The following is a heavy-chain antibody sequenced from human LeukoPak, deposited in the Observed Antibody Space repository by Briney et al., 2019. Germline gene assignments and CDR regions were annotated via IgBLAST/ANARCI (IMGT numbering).Heavy chain of an antibody. V-gene: IGHV3-30-3*02. CDR1: GFTFSSYA. J-gene: IGHJ5*02. D-gene: IGHD6-13*01. Sequence: GESLRLSCAASGFTFSSYAMHWVRQAPGKGLEWVAVISYDGSNKYYADSVKGRFTISRDNSKNTLYLQMNSLRAEDTAVYYCAKPLWASIAAARSDPWAQGTLVTVS. CDR2: ISYDGSNK. CDR3: AKPLWASIAAARSDP.